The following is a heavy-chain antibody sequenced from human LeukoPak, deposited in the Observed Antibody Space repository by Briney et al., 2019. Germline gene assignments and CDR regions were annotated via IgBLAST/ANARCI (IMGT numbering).Heavy chain of an antibody. CDR1: GGTFSSYA. Sequence: REASVKVSCKASGGTFSSYAISWVRQAPGQGLEWMGGIIPIFGTANYAQKFQGRVTITADESTSTAYMELSSLSSEDTAVYYCARDPGFGDSAYFDYWGQGTLVTVSS. J-gene: IGHJ4*02. CDR2: IIPIFGTA. CDR3: ARDPGFGDSAYFDY. V-gene: IGHV1-69*13. D-gene: IGHD4-17*01.